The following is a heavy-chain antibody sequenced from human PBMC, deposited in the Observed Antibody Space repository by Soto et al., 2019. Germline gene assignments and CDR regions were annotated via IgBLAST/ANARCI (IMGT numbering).Heavy chain of an antibody. CDR3: ARDWGPDWFDP. CDR1: GGSLSGGSYY. Sequence: SETLSLTCTVSGGSLSGGSYYWNWIRQPPGKQMEWIGYIYDSGATKYNPSLKSRVTISQDTSKNQFSLKMNSVTPSDTAVYYCARDWGPDWFDPWGQGILVTVS. CDR2: IYDSGAT. V-gene: IGHV4-61*01. D-gene: IGHD3-16*01. J-gene: IGHJ5*02.